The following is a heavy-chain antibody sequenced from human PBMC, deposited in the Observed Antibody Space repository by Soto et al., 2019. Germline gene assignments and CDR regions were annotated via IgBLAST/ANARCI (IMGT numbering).Heavy chain of an antibody. Sequence: ASVKVSCKASGYTFISYAMHWVRQAPGQRLEWMGWINAGNGNRKYSQKFQGRVTITADESTSTAYMELSSLRSEDTAVYYCASVLELHYYYGMDVWGQGTTVTVSS. CDR1: GYTFISYA. CDR3: ASVLELHYYYGMDV. D-gene: IGHD1-7*01. J-gene: IGHJ6*02. CDR2: INAGNGNR. V-gene: IGHV1-3*01.